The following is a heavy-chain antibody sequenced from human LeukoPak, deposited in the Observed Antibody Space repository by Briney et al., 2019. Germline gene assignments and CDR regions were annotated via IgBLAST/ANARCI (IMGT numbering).Heavy chain of an antibody. CDR1: GFPFSSYE. D-gene: IGHD3-10*02. CDR2: ISSSGSTI. V-gene: IGHV3-48*03. CDR3: AELGITMIGGV. J-gene: IGHJ6*04. Sequence: GSMILSCAASGFPFSSYEMNWVRQAPGEGLEWASYISSSGSTIYDADSVKGRFTISRDNAKNSLYLQMNSLRAEDTAVYYCAELGITMIGGVWGKGATVTISS.